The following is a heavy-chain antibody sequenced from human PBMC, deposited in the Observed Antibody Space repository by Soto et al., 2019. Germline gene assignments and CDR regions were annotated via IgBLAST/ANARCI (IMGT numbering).Heavy chain of an antibody. CDR3: ARAKNTIFGVVIRDNWFDP. CDR1: GYTFTIYG. Sequence: GASVKVSCKASGYTFTIYGISWVRQAPGQGLEWMGWISAYNGNTNYAQKLQGRVTMTTDTSTSTAYMELRSLRSDDTAVYYCARAKNTIFGVVIRDNWFDPWGQGTLVTVSS. D-gene: IGHD3-3*01. V-gene: IGHV1-18*01. J-gene: IGHJ5*02. CDR2: ISAYNGNT.